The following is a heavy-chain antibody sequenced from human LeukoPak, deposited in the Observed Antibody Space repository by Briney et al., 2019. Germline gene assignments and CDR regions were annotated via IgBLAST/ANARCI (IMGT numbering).Heavy chain of an antibody. Sequence: GASVKVSCKSSGYTFTSYYMHWVRPAPGQGLEWMGVINPSIGSISYAQKFQGRVTMTRDTSTSTVYMELSRLRSEDTAVYFCARRGYFYGSGSYYPLDSWGQGTLVTVSS. CDR1: GYTFTSYY. D-gene: IGHD3-10*01. CDR3: ARRGYFYGSGSYYPLDS. CDR2: INPSIGSI. J-gene: IGHJ4*02. V-gene: IGHV1-46*01.